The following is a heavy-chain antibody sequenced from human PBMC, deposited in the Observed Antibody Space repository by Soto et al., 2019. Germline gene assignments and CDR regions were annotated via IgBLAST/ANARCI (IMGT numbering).Heavy chain of an antibody. V-gene: IGHV1-58*01. CDR2: IVVGSGNT. Sequence: QMQLVQSGPEVKKPGTSVKVSCKASGFTFTSSAVQWVRQARGQRLEWIGWIVVGSGNTNYAQKFQERVTITRDMSTSTAYMELSSLRSEDTAVYYCAAGLGGLPLIDYWGQGTLVTVSS. D-gene: IGHD2-15*01. CDR3: AAGLGGLPLIDY. CDR1: GFTFTSSA. J-gene: IGHJ4*02.